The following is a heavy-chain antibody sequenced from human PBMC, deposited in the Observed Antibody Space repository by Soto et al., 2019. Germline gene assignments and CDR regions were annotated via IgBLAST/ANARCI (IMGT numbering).Heavy chain of an antibody. Sequence: QVQLVQSGAEVKKPGSSVEVSCKASGGTFSSYAISWVRQAPGQGLEWMGGIIPIFGTANYAQKFQGRVTITADESTSTAYMELSSLRSEDTAVYYCARDLGYYYDSSGSGGDYWGQGTLVTVSS. CDR2: IIPIFGTA. D-gene: IGHD3-22*01. CDR3: ARDLGYYYDSSGSGGDY. V-gene: IGHV1-69*01. CDR1: GGTFSSYA. J-gene: IGHJ4*02.